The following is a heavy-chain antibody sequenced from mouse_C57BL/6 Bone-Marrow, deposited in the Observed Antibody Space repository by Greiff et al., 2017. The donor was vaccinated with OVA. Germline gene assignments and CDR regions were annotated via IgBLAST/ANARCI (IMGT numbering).Heavy chain of an antibody. V-gene: IGHV14-3*01. J-gene: IGHJ3*01. CDR1: GFNIKNTY. CDR3: ARKGHSSGDPPWFAY. CDR2: IDPANGNT. Sequence: VQLQQSVAELVRPGASVKLSCTASGFNIKNTYMHWVKQRPEQGLEWIGRIDPANGNTKYAPKFQGKATITADTSSNTAYLQLSSLTSEDTAIYCCARKGHSSGDPPWFAYWGQGTLVTVSA. D-gene: IGHD3-2*02.